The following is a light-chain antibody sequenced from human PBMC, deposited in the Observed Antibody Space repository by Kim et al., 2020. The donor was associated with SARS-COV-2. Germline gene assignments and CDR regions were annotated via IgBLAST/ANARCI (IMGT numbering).Light chain of an antibody. V-gene: IGLV3-19*01. J-gene: IGLJ2*01. CDR2: GKN. CDR3: NSRDSSGNHVV. CDR1: SLRSYY. Sequence: AVGQTGRITCKGDSLRSYYASWYQQKPGQAPVLVIYGKNNRPSGIPDRFSGSSSGNTASLTITGAQAEDEADYYCNSRDSSGNHVVFGGGTKLTVL.